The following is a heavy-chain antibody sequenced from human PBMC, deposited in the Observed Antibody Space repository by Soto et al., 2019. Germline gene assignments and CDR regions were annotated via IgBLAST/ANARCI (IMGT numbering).Heavy chain of an antibody. CDR2: LSWNSDST. D-gene: IGHD1-26*01. V-gene: IGHV3-9*01. CDR1: GFTFDDYA. CDR3: AKDTYIIVGGTHIDF. J-gene: IGHJ4*02. Sequence: EVHLVESGGGLVQPGRSLRLSCAASGFTFDDYAMHWVRQAPGKGLEWVSGLSWNSDSTGYADSVKGRFTISRDNAKNSLFLQMNSLRAEETALYFCAKDTYIIVGGTHIDFWGRGTLVSVSS.